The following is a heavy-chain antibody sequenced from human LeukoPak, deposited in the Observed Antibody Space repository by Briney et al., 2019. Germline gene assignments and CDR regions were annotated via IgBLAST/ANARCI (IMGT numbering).Heavy chain of an antibody. CDR2: IIPILGIA. CDR3: ARDLQWGRGYSGYEGFDY. D-gene: IGHD5-12*01. Sequence: GASVKVSCKASGGTFSSYTISWVRQAPGQGLEWMGRIIPILGIANYAQKFQGRVTITADKSTSTAYMELSSLRSEDTAVYYCARDLQWGRGYSGYEGFDYWGQGTLVTVSS. CDR1: GGTFSSYT. J-gene: IGHJ4*02. V-gene: IGHV1-69*04.